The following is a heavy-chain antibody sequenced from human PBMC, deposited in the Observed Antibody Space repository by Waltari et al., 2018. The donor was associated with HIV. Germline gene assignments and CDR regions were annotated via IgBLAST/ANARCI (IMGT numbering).Heavy chain of an antibody. CDR2: ISGSRFTI. CDR3: ARDRGVVTPNYGMDV. V-gene: IGHV3-48*01. D-gene: IGHD2-21*02. J-gene: IGHJ6*02. CDR1: GFTFSTPR. Sequence: EVQLVESGGGLVQPGWSLRLSCAAPGFTFSTPRMNWVRQAPGKGLEWVSHISGSRFTIYYADSVKGRFTISRDNAKNSLYLQMNSLRAEDTAVYYCARDRGVVTPNYGMDVWGQGTTVTVSS.